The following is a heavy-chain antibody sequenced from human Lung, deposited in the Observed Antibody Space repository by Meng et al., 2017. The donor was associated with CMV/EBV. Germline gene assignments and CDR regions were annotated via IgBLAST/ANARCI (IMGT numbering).Heavy chain of an antibody. D-gene: IGHD7-27*01. J-gene: IGHJ4*02. Sequence: ASLKVSCKASGYTFTAHYFHWVRQAPGQGLEWMGWIHPHRGDTNYAQQFQGRVTLTRDTSINTGYMELTRLTSDDTAVYYCARDNNWGPDYWGQGTLVTVSX. CDR2: IHPHRGDT. CDR1: GYTFTAHY. CDR3: ARDNNWGPDY. V-gene: IGHV1-2*02.